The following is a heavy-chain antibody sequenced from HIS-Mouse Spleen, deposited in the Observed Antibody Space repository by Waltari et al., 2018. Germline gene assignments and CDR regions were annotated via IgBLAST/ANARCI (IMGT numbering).Heavy chain of an antibody. CDR2: IYYSGST. D-gene: IGHD2-15*01. Sequence: QLQLQESGPGLVKPSETLSLTCTVPGGSISSSSYYWGWIRQPPGKGLEWIGSIYYSGSTYYNPSLKSRVTISVDTSKNQFSLKLSSVTAADTAVYYCASLGCGSGCGAFDIWGQGTMVTVSS. J-gene: IGHJ3*02. V-gene: IGHV4-39*07. CDR1: GGSISSSSYY. CDR3: ASLGCGSGCGAFDI.